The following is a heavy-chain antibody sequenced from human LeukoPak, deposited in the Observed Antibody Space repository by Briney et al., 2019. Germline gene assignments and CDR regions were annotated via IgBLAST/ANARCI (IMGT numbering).Heavy chain of an antibody. CDR1: GYTFTSYY. CDR3: ARASDDYGGKWWFDP. Sequence: ASVKVSCKASGYTFTSYYMHWVRQAPGQGLEWMGIINPSGGSTSYAQKFQGRVTMTRDTSTSTVYMELSSLRSEDTAVYYCARASDDYGGKWWFDPWGQGTLVTVSS. CDR2: INPSGGST. V-gene: IGHV1-46*01. J-gene: IGHJ5*02. D-gene: IGHD4-23*01.